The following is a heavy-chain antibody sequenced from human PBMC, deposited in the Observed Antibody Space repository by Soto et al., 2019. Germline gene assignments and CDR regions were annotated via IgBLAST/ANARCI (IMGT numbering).Heavy chain of an antibody. D-gene: IGHD2-15*01. Sequence: ETLSLTCTVSGGSIRNVYWSWIRQSPGKRLEWIGFIFHSGNAKYNPSLKSRVTISVDTSKNQFSLSLDSVTAADTAVYFCARAHAPTLPFDYRGQETLVTGSS. J-gene: IGHJ4*01. V-gene: IGHV4-59*01. CDR1: GGSIRNVY. CDR2: IFHSGNA. CDR3: ARAHAPTLPFDY.